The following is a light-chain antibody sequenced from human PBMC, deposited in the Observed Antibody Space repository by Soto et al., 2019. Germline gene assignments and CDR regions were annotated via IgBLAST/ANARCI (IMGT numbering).Light chain of an antibody. Sequence: EVVLTQSPATLSLSPEARATLSCRASQSIDNYLAWYQQKPGQAPRLLIHDAFNRATGTPARFSGSVSRTDFTLTISGPEPEDFEVYYCQQRSNWPRTFGQGTKVEIK. J-gene: IGKJ1*01. CDR2: DAF. CDR1: QSIDNY. V-gene: IGKV3-11*01. CDR3: QQRSNWPRT.